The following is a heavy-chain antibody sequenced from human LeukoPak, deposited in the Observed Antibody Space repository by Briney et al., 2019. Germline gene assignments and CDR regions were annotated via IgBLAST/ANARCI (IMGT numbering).Heavy chain of an antibody. D-gene: IGHD3-22*01. CDR1: GFTFDDYA. J-gene: IGHJ4*02. CDR3: AKVDSSGYLPLYYFDY. V-gene: IGHV3-23*01. CDR2: ISGSGGGT. Sequence: GRSLRLSCAASGFTFDDYAMHWVRQAPGKGLEWVSAISGSGGGTYYADSVKGRFTISRDNSKNTLYLQMNSLRAEDTAVYYCAKVDSSGYLPLYYFDYWGQGTLVTVSS.